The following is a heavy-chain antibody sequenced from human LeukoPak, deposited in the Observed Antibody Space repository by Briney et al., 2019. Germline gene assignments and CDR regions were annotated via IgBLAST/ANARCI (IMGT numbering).Heavy chain of an antibody. D-gene: IGHD3-9*01. J-gene: IGHJ6*03. V-gene: IGHV4-59*08. Sequence: PSETLSLTCTVSGGSISSYYWTWIRQPPGEGLEWIGYIYYTGITDYNPSLKTRVTISVDTSKNQFSLKLRSVTAADTAVYYCARGRSDILTGYWSSRGTRKYYYYMDVWGKGTTVTVSS. CDR2: IYYTGIT. CDR3: ARGRSDILTGYWSSRGTRKYYYYMDV. CDR1: GGSISSYY.